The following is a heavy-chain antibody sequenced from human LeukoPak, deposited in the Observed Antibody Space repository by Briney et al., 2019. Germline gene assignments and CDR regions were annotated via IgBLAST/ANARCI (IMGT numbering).Heavy chain of an antibody. CDR3: ARSTLTEQQLTLDY. CDR1: GGSFSGYY. V-gene: IGHV4-34*01. CDR2: INHSGST. Sequence: SETLSLTCAVYGGSFSGYYWSWIRQPPGKGLEWIGEINHSGSTNYNPSLKSRVTISVDTSKNQFSLKLSSVTAADTAVYYCARSTLTEQQLTLDYWGQGTLVTVSS. J-gene: IGHJ4*02. D-gene: IGHD6-13*01.